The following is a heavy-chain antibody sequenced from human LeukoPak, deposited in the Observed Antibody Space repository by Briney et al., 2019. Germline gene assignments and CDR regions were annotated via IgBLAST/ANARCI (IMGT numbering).Heavy chain of an antibody. D-gene: IGHD2-15*01. CDR1: GFTFRNSW. CDR3: ARGALDAATPFDS. Sequence: TGGSRRLSCVASGFTFRNSWMSWVRQAPGKGLEWVANIKQDGSEKFYVDSVTGRFTVSRDNVKNSLYLQRDSLRADDTAVYYCARGALDAATPFDSWGQGTLVTVSS. J-gene: IGHJ5*01. V-gene: IGHV3-7*01. CDR2: IKQDGSEK.